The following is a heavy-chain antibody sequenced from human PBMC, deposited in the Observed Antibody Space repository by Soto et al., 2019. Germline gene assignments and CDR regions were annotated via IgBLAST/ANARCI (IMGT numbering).Heavy chain of an antibody. J-gene: IGHJ5*02. CDR3: AADPRQNGEWDYGDYTTPGWFDP. V-gene: IGHV1-58*02. Sequence: QMQLVQSGPEVKKHGTSVKVSCKASGFTFTISAMQWVRQARGQRLEGIGWIVVVSGNTNYAQKFQERVTITRDMSTSTAYRELSSLRSEDTAVYYCAADPRQNGEWDYGDYTTPGWFDPWGQGTLVTVSS. CDR2: IVVVSGNT. CDR1: GFTFTISA. D-gene: IGHD4-17*01.